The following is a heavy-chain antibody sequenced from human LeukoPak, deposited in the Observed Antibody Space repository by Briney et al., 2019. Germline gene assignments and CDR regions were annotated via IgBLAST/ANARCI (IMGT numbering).Heavy chain of an antibody. Sequence: GGSLRLSCAVSGFTFSTHNMNWVRQAPGKGLEWVSSISSTGTDINYAGSVKGRFTISRDNAKNSLYLQMNSLRAEDSAVYYCARDGGFCSGGSCYALLDYWGQGILVTVSS. CDR3: ARDGGFCSGGSCYALLDY. V-gene: IGHV3-21*06. CDR1: GFTFSTHN. CDR2: ISSTGTDI. D-gene: IGHD2-15*01. J-gene: IGHJ4*02.